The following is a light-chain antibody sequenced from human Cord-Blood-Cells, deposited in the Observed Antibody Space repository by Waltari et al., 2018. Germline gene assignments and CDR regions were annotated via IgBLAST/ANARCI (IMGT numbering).Light chain of an antibody. Sequence: DIQMTQSPSSLSASVGDRVTITCRASQSISSYLNWYQQKPGKAPKLLIYAASSSQSGVPSRFSGSGSGTDFTLTISSLQPEDFATYYCQQSYSTPRFGGGTKVEIK. CDR3: QQSYSTPR. V-gene: IGKV1-39*01. J-gene: IGKJ4*01. CDR2: AAS. CDR1: QSISSY.